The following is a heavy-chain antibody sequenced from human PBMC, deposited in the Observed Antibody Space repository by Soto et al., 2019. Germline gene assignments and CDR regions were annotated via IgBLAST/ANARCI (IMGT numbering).Heavy chain of an antibody. J-gene: IGHJ4*02. Sequence: GESLKISCKGSGYSFTSYWIAWVRQMPGKGLEWMGIIYLSDSDTRYSPSFQGRVTISADKSISTAYLQWSSLKASDTAMYYCARYSSGWPYYFDYWGQGNLVTVSS. CDR3: ARYSSGWPYYFDY. CDR1: GYSFTSYW. V-gene: IGHV5-51*01. D-gene: IGHD6-19*01. CDR2: IYLSDSDT.